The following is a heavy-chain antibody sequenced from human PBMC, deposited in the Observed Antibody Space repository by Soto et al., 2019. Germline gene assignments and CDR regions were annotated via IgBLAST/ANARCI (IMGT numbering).Heavy chain of an antibody. Sequence: EVQLVESGGGLIQPGGSLRLSCAASGFTVSSYYMTWVRQAPGKGLEWVSVIFAAGDTYYADSVKGRFTISRDNSKNTLFLQMNSLRAADTAIYYCARVEMSTIGFDYWGQGPLVTVPS. J-gene: IGHJ4*02. CDR1: GFTVSSYY. CDR2: IFAAGDT. CDR3: ARVEMSTIGFDY. V-gene: IGHV3-53*01.